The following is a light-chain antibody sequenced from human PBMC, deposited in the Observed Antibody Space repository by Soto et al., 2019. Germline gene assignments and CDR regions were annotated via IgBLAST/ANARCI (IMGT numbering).Light chain of an antibody. CDR3: NSYTSSSTLWV. Sequence: QSALTQPASVSGSPGQSITISCTGTSSDVGGYNYVSWYQQHPGKAPKLIIYEVSNRPSGVSFRFSGSKSGNTASLTISGLQAEDDAAYFCNSYTSSSTLWVFGGGTKLTVL. J-gene: IGLJ3*02. CDR1: SSDVGGYNY. V-gene: IGLV2-14*01. CDR2: EVS.